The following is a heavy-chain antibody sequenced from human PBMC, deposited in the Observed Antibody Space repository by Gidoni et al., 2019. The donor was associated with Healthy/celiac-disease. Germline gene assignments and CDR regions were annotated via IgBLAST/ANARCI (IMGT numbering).Heavy chain of an antibody. CDR2: IWYDGSNK. D-gene: IGHD3-22*01. J-gene: IGHJ6*02. V-gene: IGHV3-33*01. CDR3: ARGVVVNRYYYYYGMDV. Sequence: QVQLVESGGGVVQPGRSLRLSCAASGFTFSSYGMPWVRQAPGKGLGGVAVIWYDGSNKYYADSVKGRFTISRDNSKNTLYLQMNSLRAEDTAVYYCARGVVVNRYYYYYGMDVWGQGTTVTVSS. CDR1: GFTFSSYG.